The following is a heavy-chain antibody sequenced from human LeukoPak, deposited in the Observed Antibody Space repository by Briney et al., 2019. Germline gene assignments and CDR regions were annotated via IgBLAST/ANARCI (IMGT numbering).Heavy chain of an antibody. CDR1: GYMFTDYY. V-gene: IGHV1-2*02. CDR3: ARDGQGRYCSGGNCFPFEY. J-gene: IGHJ4*02. Sequence: ASVKVSCKASGYMFTDYYIHWVRQAPGQGLEWMGWINPNSGGTNYAQEFQGRVTMTRDTSSNTGYMDLSRLTSVGTAVYYCARDGQGRYCSGGNCFPFEYWGQGTLVTVSS. D-gene: IGHD2-15*01. CDR2: INPNSGGT.